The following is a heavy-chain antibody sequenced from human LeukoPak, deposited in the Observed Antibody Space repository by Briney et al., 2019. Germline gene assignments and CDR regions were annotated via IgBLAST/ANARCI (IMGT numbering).Heavy chain of an antibody. Sequence: SETLSLTCTVSGGSLSSSSYYWGWIRQPPGKGLEWIGSIYYSGSTYYNPSLKSRVTISVDTSKNQFSLKLSSVTAADTAVYYCARAPIVATIFEQFDYWGQGTLVTVSS. D-gene: IGHD5-12*01. V-gene: IGHV4-39*01. CDR1: GGSLSSSSYY. J-gene: IGHJ4*02. CDR3: ARAPIVATIFEQFDY. CDR2: IYYSGST.